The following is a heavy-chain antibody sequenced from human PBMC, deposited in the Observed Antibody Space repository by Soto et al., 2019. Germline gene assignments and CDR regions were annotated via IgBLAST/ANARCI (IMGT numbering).Heavy chain of an antibody. V-gene: IGHV1-2*02. CDR1: GYTFTGYY. D-gene: IGHD3-22*01. Sequence: QVQLVQSGAEVKKPGASVKVSCKASGYTFTGYYMHWVRQAPGQGLEWMGWINPNSGGTNYAQKFQGRVTMTRDTSISTAYMELSRLRSDDTAVYYCARGANPTIYYYDSSHPHQLGPDYWGQGTLVTVSS. CDR2: INPNSGGT. CDR3: ARGANPTIYYYDSSHPHQLGPDY. J-gene: IGHJ4*02.